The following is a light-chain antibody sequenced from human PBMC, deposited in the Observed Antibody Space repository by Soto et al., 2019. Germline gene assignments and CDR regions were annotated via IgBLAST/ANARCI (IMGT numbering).Light chain of an antibody. CDR1: QGVSSN. Sequence: DIVLTQSPGTLSVSPGESATLSCRASQGVSSNLAWYQQKTGQAPRILIYDEYNRATGIPPRFSGSGSGTDLTLTISSLEPEGSAVYYCQQRHMWPITCGQGTRLEIK. V-gene: IGKV3D-11*01. CDR3: QQRHMWPIT. CDR2: DEY. J-gene: IGKJ5*01.